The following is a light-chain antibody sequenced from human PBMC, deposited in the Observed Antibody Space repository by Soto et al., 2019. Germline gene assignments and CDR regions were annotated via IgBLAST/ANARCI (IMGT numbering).Light chain of an antibody. Sequence: DIQMTQSPSTLSASVGDRVTITCRASQSLSTWSAWFQQKPGKAPKLLIYDASSLESGVPSRFSGSGSGTEFTLTISSLQPDDFATYYCQQYNSYWTFGQGTKVDIK. CDR1: QSLSTW. CDR3: QQYNSYWT. CDR2: DAS. V-gene: IGKV1-5*01. J-gene: IGKJ1*01.